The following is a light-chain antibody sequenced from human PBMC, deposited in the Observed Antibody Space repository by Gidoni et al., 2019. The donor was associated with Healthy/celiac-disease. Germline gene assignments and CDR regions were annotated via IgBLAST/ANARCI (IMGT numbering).Light chain of an antibody. CDR2: GNS. CDR1: SSNIGAGYD. CDR3: QSYDSSIVV. Sequence: QSVLTQPPSGSEAPGQRVTISCTGSSSNIGAGYDVHWYQQIPGTAPKLLIYGNSNRPSGVPDLFAGSKSGTSASLAITGLQAEDEADYYCQSYDSSIVVFGGGTKLTVL. J-gene: IGLJ2*01. V-gene: IGLV1-40*01.